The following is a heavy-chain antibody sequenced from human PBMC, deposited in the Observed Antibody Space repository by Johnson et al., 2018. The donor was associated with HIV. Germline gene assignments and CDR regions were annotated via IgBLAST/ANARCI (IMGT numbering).Heavy chain of an antibody. J-gene: IGHJ3*02. CDR1: GFTFSSYA. CDR2: ISYDGSNE. CDR3: AKEQSVVVIGIGAFDI. D-gene: IGHD3-22*01. Sequence: QVQLVESGGGVVQPGRSLRLSCAASGFTFSSYALHWVRQAPGKGLDWVAIISYDGSNEYYADSVNGRFTISRDNSKNTLYLQMNSLRAEDTAVYYCAKEQSVVVIGIGAFDIWGQGTMVTVSS. V-gene: IGHV3-30-3*01.